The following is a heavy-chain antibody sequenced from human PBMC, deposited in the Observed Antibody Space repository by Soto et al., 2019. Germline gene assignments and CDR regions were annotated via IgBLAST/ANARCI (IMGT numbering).Heavy chain of an antibody. CDR3: ARDSPRNFWSGYYTYGMDV. CDR1: GFTFSSYA. J-gene: IGHJ6*02. CDR2: ISYDGSNK. D-gene: IGHD3-3*01. V-gene: IGHV3-30-3*01. Sequence: GGSLRLSCAASGFTFSSYAMHWVRQAPGKGLEWVAVISYDGSNKYYADYVKGRFTISRDNSKNTLYLQMNSLRAEDTAVYYCARDSPRNFWSGYYTYGMDVWGQGTTVTVSS.